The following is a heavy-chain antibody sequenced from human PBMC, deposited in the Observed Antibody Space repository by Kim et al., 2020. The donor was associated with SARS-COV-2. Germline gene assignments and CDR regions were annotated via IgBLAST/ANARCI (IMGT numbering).Heavy chain of an antibody. CDR2: INGRDAST. D-gene: IGHD7-27*01. J-gene: IGHJ4*02. CDR3: AKSLRGGTGEY. V-gene: IGHV3-23*01. Sequence: GGSLRLSCAASGFTFSTYAMIWVRQAPGKGLEWVSTINGRDASTYYADSVKGRFTISRDNFKNMLYLEMNSLRVEDTAVYYCAKSLRGGTGEYWGQGTLVTVSS. CDR1: GFTFSTYA.